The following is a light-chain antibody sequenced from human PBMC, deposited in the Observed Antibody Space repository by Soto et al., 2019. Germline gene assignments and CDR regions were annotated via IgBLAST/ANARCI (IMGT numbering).Light chain of an antibody. V-gene: IGLV1-44*01. CDR2: NND. Sequence: QSVLTQPPSASGTPGQRVTISCSGGSSNIGSNNVYWYQQFPGMAPKLLIYNNDQRPSGVPDRFSGSKSGTSASLAISGLQSEDEAHYFCSTWDDSRRVFGGGTKLTVL. J-gene: IGLJ3*02. CDR3: STWDDSRRV. CDR1: SSNIGSNN.